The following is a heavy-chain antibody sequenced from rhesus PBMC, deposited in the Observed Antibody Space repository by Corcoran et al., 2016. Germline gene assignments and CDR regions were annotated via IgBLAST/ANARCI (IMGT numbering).Heavy chain of an antibody. D-gene: IGHD2-39*02. CDR1: GFSLTTSGRG. V-gene: IGHV2-174*01. J-gene: IGHJ4*01. CDR2: IYWDDDK. CDR3: ARVGPSGGVATTVASDY. Sequence: QVTLKESGPALVKPTQTLTMTCTLSGFSLTTSGRGVGWIRQPPGKALEWLALIYWDDDKRYSKSLKRRLTISKDTSKNQVVLTMTNMDPGETATYYCARVGPSGGVATTVASDYWGQGVLVTVSS.